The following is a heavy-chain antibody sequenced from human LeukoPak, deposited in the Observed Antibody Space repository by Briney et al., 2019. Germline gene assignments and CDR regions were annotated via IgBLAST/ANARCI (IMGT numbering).Heavy chain of an antibody. CDR1: GFTFKNYW. J-gene: IGHJ4*02. V-gene: IGHV3-74*03. CDR2: ISADGDTT. Sequence: PGGSLRLSCAASGFTFKNYWMHWVRQAPGKGLVWVSRISADGDTTTYADSVKGRFTVSRDNAKNTMYLQMNSLRAEDTAVYFCARVSVVVGAYDSWGQGNMVTVSS. D-gene: IGHD4/OR15-4a*01. CDR3: ARVSVVVGAYDS.